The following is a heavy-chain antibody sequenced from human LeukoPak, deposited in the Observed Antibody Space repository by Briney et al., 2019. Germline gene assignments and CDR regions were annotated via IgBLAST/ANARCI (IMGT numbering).Heavy chain of an antibody. CDR3: ARAGLYGGSGLDY. J-gene: IGHJ4*02. CDR1: GFTFSSYW. V-gene: IGHV3-7*01. D-gene: IGHD5-12*01. CDR2: INQDGSEK. Sequence: GGSLRLSCAASGFTFSSYWMSWVRQAPGKGLEWVANINQDGSEKYYVDSVKGRFTISRDNAKNSLYLQMNSLRAEDTAVYYCARAGLYGGSGLDYWGQGTLVTVSS.